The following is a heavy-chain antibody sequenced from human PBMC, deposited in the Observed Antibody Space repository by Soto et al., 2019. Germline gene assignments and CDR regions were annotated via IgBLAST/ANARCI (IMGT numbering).Heavy chain of an antibody. D-gene: IGHD3-22*01. CDR1: GGSISRGDYY. V-gene: IGHV4-30-4*01. Sequence: SETLSITCTVFGGSISRGDYYLGWIRPPPGKGLEWIGYIYYSGSTYYNPSLKSRDTISVDTSKNQFSLKLSPVTAADAPLYYCARGSYYYDSSSYYHYWGQGTLVTVSS. CDR3: ARGSYYYDSSSYYHY. J-gene: IGHJ4*02. CDR2: IYYSGST.